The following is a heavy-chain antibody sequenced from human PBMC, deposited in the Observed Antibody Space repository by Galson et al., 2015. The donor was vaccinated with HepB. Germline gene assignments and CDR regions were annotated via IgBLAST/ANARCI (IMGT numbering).Heavy chain of an antibody. V-gene: IGHV3-23*01. CDR1: GFTFNSYA. D-gene: IGHD4-23*01. Sequence: SLRLSCAASGFTFNSYAMNWVRQAPGKGLEWVSAISYSGGNTYYADSVKGRFTISRDNSNNTLYLQMNSLRAEDTAVYFCAKVLVTLPTRGLDYWGQGTLVTVSS. CDR2: ISYSGGNT. CDR3: AKVLVTLPTRGLDY. J-gene: IGHJ4*02.